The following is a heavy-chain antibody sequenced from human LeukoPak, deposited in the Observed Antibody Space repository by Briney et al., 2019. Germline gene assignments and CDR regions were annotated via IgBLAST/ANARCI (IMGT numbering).Heavy chain of an antibody. CDR3: ARCRGSGRSGWYFDL. CDR1: GFTFSSYS. J-gene: IGHJ2*01. Sequence: GGSLRLSCAASGFTFSSYSMNWVRQAPGKGLEWVSYISSSSSTIYYADSVKGRFTISRDNAKNSLYLQMNSLRAEDTAVYYCARCRGSGRSGWYFDLWGRGTLVTVSS. D-gene: IGHD6-19*01. CDR2: ISSSSSTI. V-gene: IGHV3-48*01.